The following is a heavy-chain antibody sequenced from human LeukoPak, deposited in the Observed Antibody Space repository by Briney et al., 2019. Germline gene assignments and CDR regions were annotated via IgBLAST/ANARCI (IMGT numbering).Heavy chain of an antibody. CDR3: ARVDEKGLNPFDY. CDR2: IYYSGST. CDR1: GGSISSSSYY. V-gene: IGHV4-39*07. D-gene: IGHD1-14*01. Sequence: PSETLSLTCTVSGGSISSSSYYWGWIRQPPGKGLEWIGSIYYSGSTYYNPSLKSRVTISVDTSKNQFSLKLSSVTAADTAVYYCARVDEKGLNPFDYWGQGTLVTVSS. J-gene: IGHJ4*02.